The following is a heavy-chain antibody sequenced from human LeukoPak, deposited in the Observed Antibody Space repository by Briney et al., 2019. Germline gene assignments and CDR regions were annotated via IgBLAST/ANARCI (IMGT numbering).Heavy chain of an antibody. CDR3: ARGFSSGWYDYFDY. V-gene: IGHV1-2*02. D-gene: IGHD6-19*01. CDR1: GYTFTSYD. J-gene: IGHJ4*02. CDR2: INPNSGGT. Sequence: ASVKVSCKASGYTFTSYDINWVRQATGQGLEWMGWINPNSGGTNYAQKFQGRVTMTRDTSISTAYMELSRLRSDDTAVYYCARGFSSGWYDYFDYWAQGTLVTVSS.